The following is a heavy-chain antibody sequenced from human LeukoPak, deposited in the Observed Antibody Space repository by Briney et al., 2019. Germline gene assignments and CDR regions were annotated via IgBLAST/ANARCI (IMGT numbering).Heavy chain of an antibody. V-gene: IGHV3-33*01. Sequence: GGSLRLSCAASGFTFSSYGMHWVRQAPGKGLEWVAVIWYDGSNKYYADSVKGRFTISRDNSKNTLYLQMNSLRAEDTAVYYCARYDIVVVPASPGPLHGLDVWGQGTTVTVS. CDR1: GFTFSSYG. J-gene: IGHJ6*02. CDR3: ARYDIVVVPASPGPLHGLDV. CDR2: IWYDGSNK. D-gene: IGHD2-2*01.